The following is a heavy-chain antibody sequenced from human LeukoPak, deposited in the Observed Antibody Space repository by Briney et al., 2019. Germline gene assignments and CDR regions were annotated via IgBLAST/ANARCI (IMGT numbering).Heavy chain of an antibody. CDR3: ARRLYYDSSDYHY. CDR2: INPNSGGT. D-gene: IGHD3-22*01. CDR1: GYTFTGYY. Sequence: ASVKVSCKASGYTFTGYYMHWVRQAPGQGLEWMGRINPNSGGTNYAQKFQGRVTMTRDTSISTAYMELSRLRSDDTAVYYCARRLYYDSSDYHYWGQGTLVTVSS. J-gene: IGHJ4*02. V-gene: IGHV1-2*06.